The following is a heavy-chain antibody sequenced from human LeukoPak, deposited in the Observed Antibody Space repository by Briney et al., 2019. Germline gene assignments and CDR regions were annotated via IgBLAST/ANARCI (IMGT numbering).Heavy chain of an antibody. CDR1: GGSLSAYY. V-gene: IGHV4-34*01. CDR2: INHGGST. CDR3: ARYLDYGGNSRVFQH. Sequence: PSETLSLTCAVYGGSLSAYYWTWLRQPPGKGLEWIGEINHGGSTNYNPSLESRVTISIDTSKNQFSLKLSSVTAADTAVYYCARYLDYGGNSRVFQHWGQGTLVTVSS. J-gene: IGHJ1*01. D-gene: IGHD4-23*01.